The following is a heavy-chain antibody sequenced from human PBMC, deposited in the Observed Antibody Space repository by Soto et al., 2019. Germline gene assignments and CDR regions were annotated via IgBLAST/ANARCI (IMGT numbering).Heavy chain of an antibody. Sequence: EVQLVESGGGLVKPGGSLRLSCAASGFTFSSYSMNWVRQAPGKGLEWVSSISSSSSYIYYEDSVKGRFTISRDNAKNSLYLQMNSLRAEDTAVYYCAGRHGHIDPWGQGTLVTVSS. CDR2: ISSSSSYI. CDR1: GFTFSSYS. V-gene: IGHV3-21*01. J-gene: IGHJ5*02. CDR3: AGRHGHIDP.